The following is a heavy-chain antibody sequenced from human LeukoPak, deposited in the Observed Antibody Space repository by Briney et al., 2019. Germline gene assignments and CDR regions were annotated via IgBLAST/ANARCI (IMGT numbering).Heavy chain of an antibody. CDR1: GFTFSSYG. CDR2: ISYDGSNK. Sequence: GGSLRLSCAASGFTFSSYGMHWVRQAPGKGLEWVAVISYDGSNKYYADSVKGRFTISRDNSKNTLYLQMNSLRAEDTAVYYCARDRELSYFDYWGQGTLVTVSS. V-gene: IGHV3-30*03. CDR3: ARDRELSYFDY. J-gene: IGHJ4*02. D-gene: IGHD1-7*01.